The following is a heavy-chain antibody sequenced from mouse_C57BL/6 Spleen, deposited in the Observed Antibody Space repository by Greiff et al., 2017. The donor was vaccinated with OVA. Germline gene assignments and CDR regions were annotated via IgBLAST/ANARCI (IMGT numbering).Heavy chain of an antibody. CDR3: ARSGGNYEDYYYAMDY. CDR1: GYTFTDYY. D-gene: IGHD2-1*01. CDR2: IYPGSGNT. V-gene: IGHV1-76*01. Sequence: VKLMESGAELVRPGASVKLSCKASGYTFTDYYINWVKQRPGQGLEWIARIYPGSGNTYYNEKFKGKATLTAEKSSSTAYMQLSSLTSEDSAVYFCARSGGNYEDYYYAMDYWGQGTSVTVSS. J-gene: IGHJ4*01.